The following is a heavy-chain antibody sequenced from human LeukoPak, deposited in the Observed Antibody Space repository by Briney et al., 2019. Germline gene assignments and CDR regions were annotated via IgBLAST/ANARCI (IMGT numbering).Heavy chain of an antibody. CDR3: ARVSPVDYDFWSGYPRYYYYMDV. Sequence: SGGSLRLSCAGTAVTFSTYEMNWVRQAPGKGLEWVSYISSRGGTIYYADSVKGRFTISRDNAKNSLYLQMNSLRAEDTAVYYCARVSPVDYDFWSGYPRYYYYMDVWGKGTTVTVSS. CDR2: ISSRGGTI. CDR1: AVTFSTYE. J-gene: IGHJ6*03. V-gene: IGHV3-48*03. D-gene: IGHD3-3*01.